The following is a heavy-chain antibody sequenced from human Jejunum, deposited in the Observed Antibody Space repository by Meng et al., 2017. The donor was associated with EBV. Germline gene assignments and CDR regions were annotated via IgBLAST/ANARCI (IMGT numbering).Heavy chain of an antibody. Sequence: QVQLQESGPGLVKPSETLSLTCTVSGGSVSTASYYWSWIRQSPGKGLEWIGYIYYSGNTNYNPSLKGRATITVDTSKNQFSLKLSSVTAADTAVYYCARVVDYYERSGYPDFWGQGTLVTVSS. V-gene: IGHV4-61*01. D-gene: IGHD3-22*01. CDR1: GGSVSTASYY. CDR3: ARVVDYYERSGYPDF. CDR2: IYYSGNT. J-gene: IGHJ4*02.